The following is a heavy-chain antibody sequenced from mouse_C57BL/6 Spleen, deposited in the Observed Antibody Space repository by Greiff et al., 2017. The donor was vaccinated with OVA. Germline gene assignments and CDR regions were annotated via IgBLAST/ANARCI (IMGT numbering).Heavy chain of an antibody. J-gene: IGHJ1*03. CDR3: ARTVTTRYWYFDV. V-gene: IGHV5-17*01. CDR2: ISSGSSTI. D-gene: IGHD2-2*01. Sequence: EVKVVESGGGLVKPGGSLKLSCEASGFTFSDYGMHWVSQAQEKGLEWVAYISSGSSTINYADTVKGRFTISRDKSKNTLFLQMTSLRSEDTAMYYCARTVTTRYWYFDVWGTGTTVTVSS. CDR1: GFTFSDYG.